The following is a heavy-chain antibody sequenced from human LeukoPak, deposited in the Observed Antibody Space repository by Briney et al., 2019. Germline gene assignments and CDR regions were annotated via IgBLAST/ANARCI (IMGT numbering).Heavy chain of an antibody. CDR2: ISSSSSYI. Sequence: PGGSLRLSCAASGFTFSSYSVNWVRQAPGKGLEWVSSISSSSSYIYYADSVKGRFTISRDNAKNSLYLQMNSLRAEDTAVYYCARESRYSGSYYPDYWGQGTLVTVSS. V-gene: IGHV3-21*01. J-gene: IGHJ4*02. D-gene: IGHD1-26*01. CDR1: GFTFSSYS. CDR3: ARESRYSGSYYPDY.